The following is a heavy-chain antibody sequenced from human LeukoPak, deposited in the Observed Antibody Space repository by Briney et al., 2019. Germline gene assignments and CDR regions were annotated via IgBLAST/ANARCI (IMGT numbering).Heavy chain of an antibody. CDR1: GGSISSSSYY. CDR2: IYYSGST. V-gene: IGHV4-39*01. CDR3: ARRMDSSSWGYYFDY. Sequence: SETLSLTCTVSGGSISSSSYYWGWIRQPPGKGLEWIGSIYYSGSTYYNPSLKSRVTISVDTSKNQFSLKLSSVTAADTAVYYCARRMDSSSWGYYFDYWGQGTLVTVSS. J-gene: IGHJ4*02. D-gene: IGHD6-13*01.